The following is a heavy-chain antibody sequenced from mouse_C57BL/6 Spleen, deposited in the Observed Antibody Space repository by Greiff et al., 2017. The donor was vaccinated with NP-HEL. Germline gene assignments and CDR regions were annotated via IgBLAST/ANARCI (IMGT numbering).Heavy chain of an antibody. D-gene: IGHD1-1*01. CDR3: APLTTVALYWYFDV. V-gene: IGHV1-59*01. CDR2: IDPSDSYT. CDR1: GYTFTSYW. Sequence: QVQLQQPGAELVRPGTSVKLSCKASGYTFTSYWMHWVKQRPGQGLEWIGVIDPSDSYTNYNQKFKGKATLTVDTSSSTAYMQLSSLTSEDSAVYYCAPLTTVALYWYFDVWGTGTTVTVSS. J-gene: IGHJ1*03.